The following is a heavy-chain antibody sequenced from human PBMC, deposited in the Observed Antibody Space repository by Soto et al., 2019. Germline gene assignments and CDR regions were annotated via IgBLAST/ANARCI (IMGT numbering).Heavy chain of an antibody. V-gene: IGHV1-2*02. Sequence: ASVKVSCKASGYIFTDYYINWVRQAPGQGPELMGWINPSSGDTNYAQKFQGRVIMTTDTSISTVYMELSRLRYEDTAVYYCARPYCSSNSCHNWFDSWGQGTLVTSPQ. CDR1: GYIFTDYY. CDR3: ARPYCSSNSCHNWFDS. CDR2: INPSSGDT. D-gene: IGHD2-2*01. J-gene: IGHJ5*01.